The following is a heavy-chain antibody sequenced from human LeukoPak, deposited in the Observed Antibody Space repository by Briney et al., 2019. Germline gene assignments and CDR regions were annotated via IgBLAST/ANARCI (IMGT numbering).Heavy chain of an antibody. CDR1: GGTFSSYA. V-gene: IGHV1-69*05. Sequence: SVKVSCKASGGTFSSYAISWVRQAPGQGLEWMGRIIPIFGTAYYAQKFQGRVTITTDKSTSTAYMELSSLRSEDTAVYYCARGELYSYGYHYYYMDVWGKGTTVTVSS. J-gene: IGHJ6*03. CDR3: ARGELYSYGYHYYYMDV. CDR2: IIPIFGTA. D-gene: IGHD5-18*01.